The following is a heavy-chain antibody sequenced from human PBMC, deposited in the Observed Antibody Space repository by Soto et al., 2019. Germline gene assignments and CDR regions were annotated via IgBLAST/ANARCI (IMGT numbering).Heavy chain of an antibody. CDR1: GFHFSTYA. CDR3: AKHLDTTVFNLDY. D-gene: IGHD5-18*01. CDR2: INNSGGGT. J-gene: IGHJ4*02. Sequence: PVESLKISCAASGFHFSTYAMGWVRQAPGKGLEWVSTINNSGGGTYSPDSMKGRFTISRDNSKNTVYLQINSLRAEDTAIYYCAKHLDTTVFNLDYWGQGTLVTVSS. V-gene: IGHV3-23*01.